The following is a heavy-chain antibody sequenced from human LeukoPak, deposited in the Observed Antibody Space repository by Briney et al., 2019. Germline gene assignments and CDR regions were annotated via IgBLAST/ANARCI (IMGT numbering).Heavy chain of an antibody. D-gene: IGHD1-26*01. V-gene: IGHV3-30*01. CDR1: GFTFSRNV. CDR3: ARGAIPIGPYYYFYYIDV. Sequence: GGSLRLSCAASGFTFSRNVMHWVRQAPGKGLEWVALISYDGNNKFYADSVKGRFTISRDNSRNTLYLQMNSLSGEDAAVYSCARGAIPIGPYYYFYYIDVWGKGTAVTVSS. CDR2: ISYDGNNK. J-gene: IGHJ6*03.